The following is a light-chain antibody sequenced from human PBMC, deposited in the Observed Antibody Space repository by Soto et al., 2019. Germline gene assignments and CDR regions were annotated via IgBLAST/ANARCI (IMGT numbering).Light chain of an antibody. CDR1: SSDVGGYNY. V-gene: IGLV2-11*01. CDR3: CSYAGSYTVV. J-gene: IGLJ2*01. Sequence: QSALTQPRSVSGSPGQSVTISCTGTSSDVGGYNYVSWYQLHPGKAPKLMIYDVSKRPSGVPDRFSGSKSGNTASLTISGLQAEDEADYYCCSYAGSYTVVFGGGTQLTV. CDR2: DVS.